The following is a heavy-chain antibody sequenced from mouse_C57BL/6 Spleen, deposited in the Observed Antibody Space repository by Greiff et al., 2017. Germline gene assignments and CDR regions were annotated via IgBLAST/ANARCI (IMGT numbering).Heavy chain of an antibody. CDR3: ARGNDGYDY. V-gene: IGHV5-4*01. J-gene: IGHJ2*01. CDR2: ISDGGSYT. CDR1: GFTFSSYA. D-gene: IGHD2-3*01. Sequence: VQLQQSGGGLVKPGGSLKLSCAASGFTFSSYAMSWVRQTPEKRLEWVATISDGGSYTYYPDNVKGRFTISRDNAKNNLYLQMSHLKSEDTAMYYCARGNDGYDYWGQGTTLTVSS.